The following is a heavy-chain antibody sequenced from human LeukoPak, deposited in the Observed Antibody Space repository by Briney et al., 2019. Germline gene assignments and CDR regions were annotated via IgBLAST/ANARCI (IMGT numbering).Heavy chain of an antibody. D-gene: IGHD6-13*01. V-gene: IGHV4-30-2*01. J-gene: IGHJ4*02. Sequence: SQTLSLTCAVSGGSISSGGYSWSWIRQPPGKGLEWIGYIYHSGSTYYNPSLKSRVTISVDRSKNQFSLKLSSVTAADTAVYYYARGGSSRPLDYWGQGTLVTVSS. CDR3: ARGGSSRPLDY. CDR2: IYHSGST. CDR1: GGSISSGGYS.